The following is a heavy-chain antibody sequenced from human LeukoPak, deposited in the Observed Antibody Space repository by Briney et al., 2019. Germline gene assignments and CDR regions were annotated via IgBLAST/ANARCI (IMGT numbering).Heavy chain of an antibody. CDR3: ARGYDSSGYYLGDAFDI. D-gene: IGHD3-22*01. Sequence: VASVKVSCKASGYTFTSYDINWVRQATGQGLEWMGWMNPNSGNTGYAQKFQGRVTMTRNTSISTAYMELSSLRSEDTAVYYCARGYDSSGYYLGDAFDIWGQGTMVTVSS. CDR1: GYTFTSYD. V-gene: IGHV1-8*01. J-gene: IGHJ3*02. CDR2: MNPNSGNT.